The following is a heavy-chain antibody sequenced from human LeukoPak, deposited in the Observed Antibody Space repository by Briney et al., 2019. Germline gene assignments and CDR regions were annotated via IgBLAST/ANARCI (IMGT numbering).Heavy chain of an antibody. CDR3: ARDQKSGLRAYCGGDCWYDAFDI. V-gene: IGHV1-18*04. CDR2: ISAYNGNT. Sequence: ASVKVSCKASGYTFTSYGISWVQQAPGQGLEWMGWISAYNGNTNYAQKLQGRVTMTTDTSTSTAYMELRSLRSDDTAVYYCARDQKSGLRAYCGGDCWYDAFDIWGQGTMVTVSS. CDR1: GYTFTSYG. D-gene: IGHD2-21*02. J-gene: IGHJ3*02.